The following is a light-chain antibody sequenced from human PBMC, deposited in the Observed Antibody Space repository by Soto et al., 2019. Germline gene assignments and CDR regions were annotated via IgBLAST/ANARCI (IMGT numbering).Light chain of an antibody. Sequence: EIVMTQSPATLSVSPGERATLSCRASQNIGRNLAWYQQIPGQAPRLLFYDASTRATGIPDRFSASGSGTEFTLTITSLQSEDFAVYYCQQYNQWPHPFGGGTKVDI. CDR1: QNIGRN. J-gene: IGKJ4*01. CDR3: QQYNQWPHP. V-gene: IGKV3-15*01. CDR2: DAS.